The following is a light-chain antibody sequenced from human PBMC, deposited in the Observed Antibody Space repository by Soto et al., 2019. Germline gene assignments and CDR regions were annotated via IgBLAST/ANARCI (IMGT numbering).Light chain of an antibody. V-gene: IGKV3D-20*02. J-gene: IGKJ5*01. CDR2: DAS. Sequence: EIVLTQSPGILSLSPGERASLSCGASQSISSSFLAWYQQKPGQAPRLLIYDASIRATGIPARFSGSGSGTDFTLTISSLEPEDFAVYYCQQRRNWQVNFGQGTRLEIK. CDR3: QQRRNWQVN. CDR1: QSISSSF.